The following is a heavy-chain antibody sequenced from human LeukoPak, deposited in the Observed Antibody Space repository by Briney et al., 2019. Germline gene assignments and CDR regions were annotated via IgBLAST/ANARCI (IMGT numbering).Heavy chain of an antibody. CDR1: GFTFSNYY. CDR2: ISSSGSTI. CDR3: ARGRDEWLVNYYGMDV. D-gene: IGHD6-19*01. Sequence: GGSLRLSCAASGFTFSNYYMSWIRQAPGKGLELVSYISSSGSTIYYADFLKGRFTISRDNAKNSLYLQMNSLRAEDTAVYYCARGRDEWLVNYYGMDVWGQGTTVTVSS. V-gene: IGHV3-11*01. J-gene: IGHJ6*02.